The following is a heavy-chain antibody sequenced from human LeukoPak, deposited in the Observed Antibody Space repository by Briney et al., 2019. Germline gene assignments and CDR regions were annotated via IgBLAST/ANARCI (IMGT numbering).Heavy chain of an antibody. CDR2: IYYSGST. CDR1: GGSISSYY. V-gene: IGHV4-59*01. CDR3: AREPPGGYYDSSGYFDY. D-gene: IGHD3-22*01. Sequence: PSETLSLTCTVSGGSISSYYWSWIRQPPGKGLEWIGYIYYSGSTNYNPSLKSRVTISVHTSKNQFSLKLSSVTAADTAVYYCAREPPGGYYDSSGYFDYWGQGTLVTVSS. J-gene: IGHJ4*02.